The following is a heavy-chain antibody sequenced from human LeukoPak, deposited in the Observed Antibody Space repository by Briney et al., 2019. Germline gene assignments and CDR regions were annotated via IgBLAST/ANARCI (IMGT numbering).Heavy chain of an antibody. V-gene: IGHV3-7*01. D-gene: IGHD2-21*01. CDR2: IKQDGSEK. CDR1: GFIFTTYW. J-gene: IGHJ4*02. CDR3: ASRLFRTTNFDY. Sequence: GGSLRLSCAASGFIFTTYWMSWVRQVPGKGLEWVANIKQDGSEKNYVDSVKGRFTISRDNAKNSLYLQMNSLRAEDTAVYYCASRLFRTTNFDYWGQGTLVTVSS.